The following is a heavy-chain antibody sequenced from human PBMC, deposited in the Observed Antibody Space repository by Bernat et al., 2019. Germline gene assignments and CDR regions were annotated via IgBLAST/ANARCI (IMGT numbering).Heavy chain of an antibody. J-gene: IGHJ4*02. D-gene: IGHD2-21*02. V-gene: IGHV3-33*08. CDR1: GFTVSSNY. CDR2: IWHDGSNK. Sequence: VQLVESGGGLIQPGGSLRLSCAASGFTVSSNYMSWVRQAPGKGLEWVSVIWHDGSNKYYADSVKGRFTISRDNSKNTLYRQMNSLGAEDTAVYYCARDRLRLFDYWGQGTLVTVSS. CDR3: ARDRLRLFDY.